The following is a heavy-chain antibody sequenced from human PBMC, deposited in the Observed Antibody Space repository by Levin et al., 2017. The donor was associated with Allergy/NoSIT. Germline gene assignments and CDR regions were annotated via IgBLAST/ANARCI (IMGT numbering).Heavy chain of an antibody. Sequence: SETLSLTCIVSGDSISSEAYYWAWIRQPPGMALEWIGSVFYSGNTLYNPSLKSRVTISIDTSKNQFSLKLSSVTAADTSVYYCATQSRGEVYFDPWGQGVLVAVSS. D-gene: IGHD2-21*01. V-gene: IGHV4-39*01. CDR1: GDSISSEAYY. CDR2: VFYSGNT. J-gene: IGHJ5*02. CDR3: ATQSRGEVYFDP.